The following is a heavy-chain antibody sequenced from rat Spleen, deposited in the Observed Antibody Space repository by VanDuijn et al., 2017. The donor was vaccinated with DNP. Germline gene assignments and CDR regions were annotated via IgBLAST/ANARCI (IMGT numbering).Heavy chain of an antibody. CDR3: ARPITTNGVFDY. V-gene: IGHV5-46*01. J-gene: IGHJ2*01. CDR1: GFTFSSFP. D-gene: IGHD1-10*01. CDR2: FSTRGDDT. Sequence: HLVESGGGLVPPGRSIKLSCAASGFTFSSFPMAWVRQAPTKGLEWVATFSTRGDDTYYRDSVKDRFTISRDNAKSILYLQMNSLKSEDTATYYCARPITTNGVFDYWGQGVMVTVSS.